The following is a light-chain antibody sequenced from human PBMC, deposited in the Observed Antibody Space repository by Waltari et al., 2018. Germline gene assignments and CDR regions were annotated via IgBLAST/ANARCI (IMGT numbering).Light chain of an antibody. Sequence: DVVMTQSPDSLAVSLGERATINCKSSQSLLYTSNNKNYLAWYQQKPGQPPKILIYWASSRESGVPDRFSGRGSGTDFTLTISGLQAEDVASYFCLQYLHTPRTFGQGTKVEIK. CDR1: QSLLYTSNNKNY. J-gene: IGKJ1*01. V-gene: IGKV4-1*01. CDR3: LQYLHTPRT. CDR2: WAS.